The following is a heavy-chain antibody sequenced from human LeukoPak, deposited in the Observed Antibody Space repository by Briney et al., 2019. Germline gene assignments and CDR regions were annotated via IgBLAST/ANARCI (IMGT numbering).Heavy chain of an antibody. CDR2: MNKDGSEK. CDR1: GFTFSDYW. CDR3: ARDWAHFGY. Sequence: GGSLRLSCLASGFTFSDYWLSWVRQAPGKGLEWLANMNKDGSEKYYVDSVKGRFTIARDNARNPLSLQMNSLSAENTAVYYCARDWAHFGYWGQGTLVTVSS. J-gene: IGHJ4*02. V-gene: IGHV3-7*01. D-gene: IGHD3-10*01.